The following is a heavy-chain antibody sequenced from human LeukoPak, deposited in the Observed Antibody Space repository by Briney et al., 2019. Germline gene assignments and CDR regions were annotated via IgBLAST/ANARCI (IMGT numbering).Heavy chain of an antibody. Sequence: PSEPLTLTCTVSSGSITTSGHYWGWIRQPPGKGLEWIGSIDYRERTTYNPSLKSRVTISADTSRNQFSLKLSSVTATDTAVYCCANYVSGTMRDYWGQGTLVTVSS. V-gene: IGHV4-39*01. D-gene: IGHD3-16*01. CDR3: ANYVSGTMRDY. CDR1: SGSITTSGHY. CDR2: IDYRERT. J-gene: IGHJ4*02.